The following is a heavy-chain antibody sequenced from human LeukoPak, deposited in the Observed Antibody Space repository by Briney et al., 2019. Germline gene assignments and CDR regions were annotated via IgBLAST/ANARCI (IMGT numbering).Heavy chain of an antibody. CDR2: ISSSSSTI. J-gene: IGHJ3*02. CDR1: GFTFSSYS. Sequence: GGSLRLSCAASGFTFSSYSMNWVRQAPGKGLEWVSYISSSSSTIYYADSVKGRFTISRDNAKNSLYLQMNSLRAEDTAVYYCVRGPRYYDDSGFHYGVFDIWGQGTLVTVSS. CDR3: VRGPRYYDDSGFHYGVFDI. V-gene: IGHV3-48*01. D-gene: IGHD3-22*01.